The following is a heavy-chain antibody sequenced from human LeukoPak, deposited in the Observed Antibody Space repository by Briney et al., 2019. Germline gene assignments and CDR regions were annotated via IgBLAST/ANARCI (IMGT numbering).Heavy chain of an antibody. CDR1: GFTFSSYS. J-gene: IGHJ4*02. V-gene: IGHV3-48*04. D-gene: IGHD5-18*01. CDR3: ARDVNTAMAPGFDY. Sequence: GGSLRLSCAASGFTFSSYSMNWVRQAPGKGLEWVSYISSSSSTIYYADSVKGRFTISRDNAKNSLYLRMNSLRAEGTAVYYCARDVNTAMAPGFDYWGQGTLVTVSS. CDR2: ISSSSSTI.